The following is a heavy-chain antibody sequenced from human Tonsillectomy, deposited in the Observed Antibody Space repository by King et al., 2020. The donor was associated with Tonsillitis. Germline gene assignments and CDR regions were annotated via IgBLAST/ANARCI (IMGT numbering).Heavy chain of an antibody. CDR2: INPNSGGT. V-gene: IGHV1-2*02. D-gene: IGHD5-12*01. CDR3: ARLSDGGGYDYY. Sequence: VQLVQSGAEVKKPGASMKVSCKASGYTFTAYYMHWVRQAPGQGLEWMGWINPNSGGTNYAQQFQGRVTMTRDTSISTAYMELSRLTSDDTAVYYCARLSDGGGYDYYWGQGTLVTVSS. J-gene: IGHJ4*02. CDR1: GYTFTAYY.